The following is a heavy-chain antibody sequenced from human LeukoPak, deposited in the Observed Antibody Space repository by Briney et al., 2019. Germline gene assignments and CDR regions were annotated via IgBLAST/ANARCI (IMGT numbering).Heavy chain of an antibody. J-gene: IGHJ3*01. Sequence: PGGSLRLSCAASGFTFSSYWMHWVRQAPGKGLVWVSRISSDGSSTSYADSGKGRFTISSDNAKNTLYLQMNSLKAEDTYFYYCARLVDDYVDAFYVRGQGTMVTVSS. CDR3: ARLVDDYVDAFYV. CDR2: ISSDGSST. D-gene: IGHD4-17*01. CDR1: GFTFSSYW. V-gene: IGHV3-74*01.